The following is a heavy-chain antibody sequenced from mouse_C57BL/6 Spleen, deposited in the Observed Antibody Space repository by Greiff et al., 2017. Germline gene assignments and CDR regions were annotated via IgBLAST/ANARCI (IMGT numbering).Heavy chain of an antibody. D-gene: IGHD3-1*01. V-gene: IGHV1-81*01. CDR2: IYPRSGNT. CDR3: ARRGLTLYYFDY. J-gene: IGHJ2*01. Sequence: VKLQESGAELARPGASVKLSCKASGYTFTSYGISWVKQRTGQGLEWIGEIYPRSGNTYYNEKFKGKATLTADKSSSTAYMELRSLTSEDSAVYFCARRGLTLYYFDYWGQGTTLTVSS. CDR1: GYTFTSYG.